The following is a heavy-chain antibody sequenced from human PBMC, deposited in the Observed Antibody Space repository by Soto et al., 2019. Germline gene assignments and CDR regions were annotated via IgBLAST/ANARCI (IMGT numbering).Heavy chain of an antibody. J-gene: IGHJ5*02. D-gene: IGHD3-10*01. CDR2: IAASGHNT. CDR1: GLTFSRYA. Sequence: EVKVLESGGGLIQPGGSLRLSCAFSGLTFSRYAASWVRQAPGKGLEWVSGIAASGHNTYYADSVEGRFTISRDNSNNTLFLQMNNLRAEDTAVYYCAKAVGEYLYFFNTWGQGILVTVSS. CDR3: AKAVGEYLYFFNT. V-gene: IGHV3-23*01.